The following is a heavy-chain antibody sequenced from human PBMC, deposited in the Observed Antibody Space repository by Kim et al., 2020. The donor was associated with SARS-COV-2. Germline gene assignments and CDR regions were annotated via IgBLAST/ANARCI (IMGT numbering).Heavy chain of an antibody. CDR1: GGSITTSRAY. V-gene: IGHV4-39*01. CDR3: TRGGGIGVADT. J-gene: IGHJ5*02. Sequence: SETLSLTCTVSGGSITTSRAYLSWIRQPPGEGLESIGSVYFNERTFYNPSLKSRITISADTSKNQFSLRLTSLTATDTADYYCTRGGGIGVADTWGRGT. CDR2: VYFNERT. D-gene: IGHD6-19*01.